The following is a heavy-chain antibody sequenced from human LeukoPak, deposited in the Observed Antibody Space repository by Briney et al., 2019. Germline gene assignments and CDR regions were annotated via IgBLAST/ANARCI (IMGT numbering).Heavy chain of an antibody. CDR1: GFTVSSNY. J-gene: IGHJ4*02. Sequence: GGSLRLSCAASGFTVSSNYMSWVRQAPGKGLEWVSVIYSGGSTYYADSVKGRFTISRDNSKNTLYLQMNSLRAEDTAVYYCARGVGTMVRGVIYYFDYWGQGTLVTVSS. CDR2: IYSGGST. D-gene: IGHD3-10*01. V-gene: IGHV3-66*01. CDR3: ARGVGTMVRGVIYYFDY.